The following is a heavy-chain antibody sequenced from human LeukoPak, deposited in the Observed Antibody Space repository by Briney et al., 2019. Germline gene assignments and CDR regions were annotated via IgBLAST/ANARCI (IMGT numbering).Heavy chain of an antibody. J-gene: IGHJ4*02. CDR2: IYGRSTYI. D-gene: IGHD3-3*01. CDR3: AREGTYAFNL. Sequence: GGSLRLSCAASGFTLNTYRMNWVRQAPGKGLEWVSSIYGRSTYIYYADSVKGRFTISRDNAKNSLYLQMNSLRDEDTAVYYCAREGTYAFNLWGQGTLVTVSS. CDR1: GFTLNTYR. V-gene: IGHV3-21*01.